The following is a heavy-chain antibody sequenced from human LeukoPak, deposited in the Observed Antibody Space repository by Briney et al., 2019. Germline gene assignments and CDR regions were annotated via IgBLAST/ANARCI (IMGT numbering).Heavy chain of an antibody. CDR2: ISYDGSNK. V-gene: IGHV3-30*03. J-gene: IGHJ6*02. D-gene: IGHD6-13*01. CDR3: ARTSSSSWHNYYYYGMDV. Sequence: GGSLRLSCAASGFTFSSYGMHWVRQAPGKGLEWVAVISYDGSNKYYADSVKGRFTISRDNSKNTLYLQMNSLRAEDTAVYYCARTSSSSWHNYYYYGMDVWGQGTTVTVSS. CDR1: GFTFSSYG.